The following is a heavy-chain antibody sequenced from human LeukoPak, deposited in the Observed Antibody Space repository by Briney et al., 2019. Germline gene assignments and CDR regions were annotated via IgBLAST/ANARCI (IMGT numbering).Heavy chain of an antibody. Sequence: ASVRVSCKASGYTFTGYYMHWVRQAPGQGLEWMGWINPNSGGTNYAQKFQGRVTMNRDKSTSTAYMELSRLRSDDTAVYYCARDGVLRYFDLLLKNYYYMDVWGKGTTVTVS. CDR3: ARDGVLRYFDLLLKNYYYMDV. CDR2: INPNSGGT. CDR1: GYTFTGYY. D-gene: IGHD3-9*01. V-gene: IGHV1-2*02. J-gene: IGHJ6*03.